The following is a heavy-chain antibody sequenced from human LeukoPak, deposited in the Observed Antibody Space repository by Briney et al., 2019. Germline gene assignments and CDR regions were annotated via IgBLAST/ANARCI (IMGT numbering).Heavy chain of an antibody. CDR1: GGSFSGYY. CDR3: AGAPLRARRTPSLGWFDP. Sequence: SETLSLTCAVYGGSFSGYYWSWIRQPPGKGLEWIGEINHSGSTNYNPSLKSRVTISVDTSKNQFSLKLSSVTAADTAVYYCAGAPLRARRTPSLGWFDPWGQGTLATVSS. V-gene: IGHV4-34*01. CDR2: INHSGST. D-gene: IGHD6-6*01. J-gene: IGHJ5*02.